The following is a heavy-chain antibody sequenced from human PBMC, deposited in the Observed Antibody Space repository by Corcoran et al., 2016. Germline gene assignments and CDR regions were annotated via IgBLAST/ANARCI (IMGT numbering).Heavy chain of an antibody. Sequence: EVQLVESGGGLVKPGRSLRLSCTAPGFTFGDYAMSWFRQAPGKGLEWVGFIRSKAYGGTTEYAASVKGRLTISRDDYKSIAYLQMNSLKTEDTALYYCTRDRGMAAAGYRYDYWGQGTLVTVSS. D-gene: IGHD6-13*01. CDR3: TRDRGMAAAGYRYDY. J-gene: IGHJ4*02. V-gene: IGHV3-49*05. CDR1: GFTFGDYA. CDR2: IRSKAYGGTT.